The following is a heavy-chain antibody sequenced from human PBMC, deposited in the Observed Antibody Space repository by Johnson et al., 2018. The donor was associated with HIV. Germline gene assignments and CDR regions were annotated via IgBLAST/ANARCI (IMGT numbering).Heavy chain of an antibody. CDR2: IWYDGSNK. Sequence: QVQLVESGGGVVQPGRSLRLSCAASGFTFSSYGMHWVRQAPGKGLAWVAVIWYDGSNKYYADSVKGRFTISRDNSKNTLYLQMNSLRAEDTAVYYCAKELALYSSGYGGDAFDIWGQGTMVTVSS. D-gene: IGHD6-19*01. V-gene: IGHV3-33*06. CDR3: AKELALYSSGYGGDAFDI. CDR1: GFTFSSYG. J-gene: IGHJ3*02.